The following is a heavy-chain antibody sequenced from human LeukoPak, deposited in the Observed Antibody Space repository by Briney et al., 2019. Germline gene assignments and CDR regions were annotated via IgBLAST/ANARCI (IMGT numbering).Heavy chain of an antibody. J-gene: IGHJ4*02. V-gene: IGHV3-23*01. CDR2: IVGSGADT. D-gene: IGHD4-17*01. CDR3: AILTVTTAY. Sequence: GGSLRLSCAASGFTFSTYAMNWVRHTPGKGLEWVSSIVGSGADTYYADSVKGRFTISRDNSKNTLYLQMDSLRAEDTAVYYCAILTVTTAYWGQGTLVTVSS. CDR1: GFTFSTYA.